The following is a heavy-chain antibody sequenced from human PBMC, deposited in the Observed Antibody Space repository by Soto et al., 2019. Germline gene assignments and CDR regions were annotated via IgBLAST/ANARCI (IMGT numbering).Heavy chain of an antibody. V-gene: IGHV1-46*01. Sequence: QVQLVQSGAEVKKPGASVKVSCKASGYTFTSYYMHWVRQAPGQGLEWMGVINPSGGSTKSAQKSQGRVTMTRDTSTSTDYMELSSLRSEDTAMYYCARDYGGGMYYFDYWGQGTLVTVSS. CDR1: GYTFTSYY. CDR2: INPSGGST. D-gene: IGHD3-16*01. J-gene: IGHJ4*02. CDR3: ARDYGGGMYYFDY.